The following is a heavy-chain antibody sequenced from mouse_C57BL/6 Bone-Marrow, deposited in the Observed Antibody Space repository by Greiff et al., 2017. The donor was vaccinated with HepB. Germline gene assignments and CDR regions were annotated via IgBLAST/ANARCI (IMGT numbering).Heavy chain of an antibody. Sequence: QVQLKQSGAELAKPGASVKLSCKASGYTFTSYWMHWVKQRPGQGLEWIGYINPSSGYTKYNQKFKDKATLTADKSSSTAYMQLSSLTYEDSAVYYCAIYYYGRSGFDYWGQGTTLTVSS. J-gene: IGHJ2*01. CDR3: AIYYYGRSGFDY. D-gene: IGHD1-1*01. V-gene: IGHV1-7*01. CDR2: INPSSGYT. CDR1: GYTFTSYW.